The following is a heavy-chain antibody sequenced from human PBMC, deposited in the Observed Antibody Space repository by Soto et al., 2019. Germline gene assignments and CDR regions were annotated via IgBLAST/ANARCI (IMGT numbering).Heavy chain of an antibody. CDR3: ARVRRWGGYCTNGVCWTFDY. Sequence: QVQLQESGPGMVKPSPTLSLTCTVSGGSISSGVYYWSWIRQHPGKGLEWIGYIYYSGSTYYNPSLKSRVTISVDSSKNQLSLKRSSVTAADTAVYYCARVRRWGGYCTNGVCWTFDYWGQGTLVTVFS. V-gene: IGHV4-31*03. D-gene: IGHD2-8*01. CDR1: GGSISSGVYY. J-gene: IGHJ4*02. CDR2: IYYSGST.